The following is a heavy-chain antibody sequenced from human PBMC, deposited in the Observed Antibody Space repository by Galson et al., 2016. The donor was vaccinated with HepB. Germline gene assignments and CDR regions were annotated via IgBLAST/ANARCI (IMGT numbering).Heavy chain of an antibody. CDR3: ARPQREGGNYYSFDY. J-gene: IGHJ4*02. Sequence: SVKVSCKASGGTFSSYALSWVRQAPGQGLEWMGRIIPIFRTTNYDQKFQGRVSITADESRSTAYMELSSLRSEDTAVYYCARPQREGGNYYSFDYWGQGTLVTVSS. D-gene: IGHD1-26*01. CDR2: IIPIFRTT. CDR1: GGTFSSYA. V-gene: IGHV1-69*13.